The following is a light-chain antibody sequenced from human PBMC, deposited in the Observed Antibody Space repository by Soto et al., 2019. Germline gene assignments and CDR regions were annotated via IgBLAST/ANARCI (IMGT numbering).Light chain of an antibody. CDR2: GAS. Sequence: EIVLTQSPGTLSLSPGERATLSCRASQSVSNNYLAWYQQKPGQAPRLLIYGASSRATGIPDRFSGSRSGTDFTLTISRLEPEDFAVYYCQQYGSSPQTFGQGTKVDIK. V-gene: IGKV3-20*01. CDR3: QQYGSSPQT. CDR1: QSVSNNY. J-gene: IGKJ1*01.